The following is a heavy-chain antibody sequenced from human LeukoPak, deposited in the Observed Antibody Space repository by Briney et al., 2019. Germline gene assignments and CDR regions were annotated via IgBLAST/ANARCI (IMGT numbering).Heavy chain of an antibody. D-gene: IGHD3-22*01. CDR2: IIPIFGTA. V-gene: IGHV1-69*06. J-gene: IGHJ4*02. CDR3: VREKGSGYYPFDY. CDR1: GGTFSSYV. Sequence: SVKVSCKASGGTFSSYVISWVRQAPGQGLEWMGGIIPIFGTANYAQKFQGRVTITADKSTSTAYMELSSLRSEDTAVYYCVREKGSGYYPFDYWGQGTLVTVSS.